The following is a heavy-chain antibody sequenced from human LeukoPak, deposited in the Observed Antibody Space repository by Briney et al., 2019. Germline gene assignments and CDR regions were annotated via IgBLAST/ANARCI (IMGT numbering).Heavy chain of an antibody. Sequence: PSETLSLTCAVYGGSFSGYYWSWLRQPPGKGLEWIGEINHSVSTNYNPSLKSRVTISVDTSKNQFSLKLSSVTAADTAVYYCASGQLSGPFDYWGQGTLVTVSS. CDR3: ASGQLSGPFDY. V-gene: IGHV4-34*01. J-gene: IGHJ4*02. CDR1: GGSFSGYY. D-gene: IGHD5-18*01. CDR2: INHSVST.